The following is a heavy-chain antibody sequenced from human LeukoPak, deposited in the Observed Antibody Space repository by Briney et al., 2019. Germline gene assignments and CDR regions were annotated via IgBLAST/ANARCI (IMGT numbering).Heavy chain of an antibody. D-gene: IGHD2-15*01. V-gene: IGHV3-9*01. CDR2: ISWNSGSI. Sequence: GGSLRLSCAASGFTVSSNYMSWVRQAPGKGLEWVSGISWNSGSIGYADSVKGRFTISRDNAKNSLYLQMNSLRAEDTALYYCAKDISAATPWYYFDYWGQGTLVTVSS. J-gene: IGHJ4*02. CDR1: GFTVSSNY. CDR3: AKDISAATPWYYFDY.